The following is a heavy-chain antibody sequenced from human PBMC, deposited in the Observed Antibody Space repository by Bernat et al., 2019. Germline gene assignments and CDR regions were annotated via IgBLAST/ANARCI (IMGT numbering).Heavy chain of an antibody. V-gene: IGHV3-72*01. Sequence: EVQLVESGGGLVQPGGSLRLSCAASGFTFSDHYMDWVRQAPGKGLEWVGRTRKKANSYTTEYAASVKGRFTISRDDSRNSLYLQMNSLKTEDTAVYYSARVLVGTTPDYWGQGTLVTVSS. CDR3: ARVLVGTTPDY. D-gene: IGHD1-26*01. CDR1: GFTFSDHY. CDR2: TRKKANSYTT. J-gene: IGHJ4*02.